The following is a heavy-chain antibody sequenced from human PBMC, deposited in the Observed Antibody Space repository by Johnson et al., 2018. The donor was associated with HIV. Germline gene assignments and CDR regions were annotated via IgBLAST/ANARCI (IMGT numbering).Heavy chain of an antibody. CDR3: TTGRLLAAFDI. V-gene: IGHV3-15*01. Sequence: VQLVESGGGLVKPGGSLRLSCAASGFTFSDSAMHWVRQAPGKGLEWVGRIKSKTDGGTTDYAAPVKGRFTISRDDSKNTLYLQLNSLKTEDTAVYYCTTGRLLAAFDIWGQGTMVTVSS. J-gene: IGHJ3*02. CDR2: IKSKTDGGTT. CDR1: GFTFSDSA. D-gene: IGHD2-21*02.